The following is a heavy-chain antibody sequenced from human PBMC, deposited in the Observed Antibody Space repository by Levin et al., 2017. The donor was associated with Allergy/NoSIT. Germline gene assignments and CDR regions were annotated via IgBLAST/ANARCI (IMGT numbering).Heavy chain of an antibody. Sequence: SETLSLTCAVYGGSFSGYYWSWIRQPPGKGLEWIGEINHSGSTNYNPSLKSRVTISVDTSKNQFSLKLSSVTAVDTAVYYCARSDARVYYGSGSYYNVRNWFDPWGQGTLVTVSS. CDR1: GGSFSGYY. J-gene: IGHJ5*02. CDR3: ARSDARVYYGSGSYYNVRNWFDP. CDR2: INHSGST. V-gene: IGHV4-34*01. D-gene: IGHD3-10*01.